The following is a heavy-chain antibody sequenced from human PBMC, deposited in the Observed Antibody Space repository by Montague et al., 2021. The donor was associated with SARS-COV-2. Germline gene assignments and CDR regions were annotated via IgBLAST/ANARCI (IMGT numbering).Heavy chain of an antibody. CDR1: GDSIRSDTYY. D-gene: IGHD1-1*01. CDR2: INYSGST. CDR3: ARRLTGLEPPFDP. J-gene: IGHJ5*02. V-gene: IGHV4-39*01. Sequence: SETLSLTCDVSGDSIRSDTYYWAWLRQPPGRGLEWNGNINYSGSTMYNPSIRSRVTMYVDTYKLQFSLHLELATAADTAVYYSARRLTGLEPPFDPWGQGTLVIVSS.